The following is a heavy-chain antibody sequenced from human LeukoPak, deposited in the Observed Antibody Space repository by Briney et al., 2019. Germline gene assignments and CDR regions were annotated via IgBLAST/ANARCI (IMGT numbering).Heavy chain of an antibody. V-gene: IGHV4-30-4*07. D-gene: IGHD2-15*01. CDR3: AGSFSGYYFDY. CDR1: GVSISSGSYS. CDR2: IYYSGST. J-gene: IGHJ4*02. Sequence: TLSFTCAVSGVSISSGSYSRRWIRQPPGKRLEWIGYIYYSGSTYYNPSLKSRVTISVDTSKNQFSLKLSSVTAADTAVYYCAGSFSGYYFDYWGQGTLVTVSS.